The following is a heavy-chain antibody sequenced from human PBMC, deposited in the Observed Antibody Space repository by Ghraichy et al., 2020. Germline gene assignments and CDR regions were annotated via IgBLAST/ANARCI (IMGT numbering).Heavy chain of an antibody. CDR3: ARDPKRGALDY. CDR1: GFSFSGSW. J-gene: IGHJ4*02. Sequence: GGSLRLSCTASGFSFSGSWMSWVRHAPEKGLEWVANINNDGKAKYYVDSLKGRFTISRDNGKNSLFLQISSLRVEDTAVYYCARDPKRGALDYWGQGTPVAVSS. D-gene: IGHD3-10*01. CDR2: INNDGKAK. V-gene: IGHV3-7*03.